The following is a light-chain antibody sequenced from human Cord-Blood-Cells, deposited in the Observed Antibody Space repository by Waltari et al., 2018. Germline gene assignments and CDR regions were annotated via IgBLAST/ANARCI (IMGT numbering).Light chain of an antibody. CDR2: EVS. CDR3: SSYAGSNNYV. V-gene: IGLV2-8*01. CDR1: TSDVGGFNF. Sequence: QSALTQPPSPSGSPGQSVPISSPGTTSDVGGFNFVSWYQQHPGKAPKLMIYEVSKRPSGVPDRFSGSKSGNTASLTVSGLQAEDEADYYCSSYAGSNNYVFGTGTKVTVL. J-gene: IGLJ1*01.